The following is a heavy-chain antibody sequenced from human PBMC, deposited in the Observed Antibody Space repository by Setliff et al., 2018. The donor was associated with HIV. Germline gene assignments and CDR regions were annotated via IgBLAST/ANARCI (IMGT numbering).Heavy chain of an antibody. CDR1: GGSFSDYY. CDR3: ALRRYSSWARFDS. D-gene: IGHD2-21*01. CDR2: IYYSGRT. V-gene: IGHV4-34*01. J-gene: IGHJ4*02. Sequence: PSETLSLTCGIYGGSFSDYYWSWIRQPPGKGLEWIGYIYYSGRTNYNPSLKSRVTISVDTSKNQFSLKLTSMTAADTAVYYCALRRYSSWARFDSWGQGTLVTVSS.